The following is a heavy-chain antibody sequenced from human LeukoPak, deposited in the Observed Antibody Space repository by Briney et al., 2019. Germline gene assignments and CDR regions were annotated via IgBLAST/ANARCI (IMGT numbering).Heavy chain of an antibody. D-gene: IGHD6-19*01. J-gene: IGHJ4*02. Sequence: PSETLSLTCAVYGGSHSGYYWSWIPPRPGKGLEWIGELYHNGSTNYNPSLKSRVTISVDTSNNQFFLKLSSVTAADTAVYYCARSSGHFIFDCWGQGTLVTVSS. CDR1: GGSHSGYY. CDR2: LYHNGST. CDR3: ARSSGHFIFDC. V-gene: IGHV4-34*01.